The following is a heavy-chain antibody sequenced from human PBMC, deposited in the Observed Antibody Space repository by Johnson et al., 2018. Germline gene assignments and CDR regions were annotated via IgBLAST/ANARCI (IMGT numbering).Heavy chain of an antibody. CDR2: ISSGSSYI. V-gene: IGHV3-21*01. CDR3: AREGRAAARHSYFLDF. D-gene: IGHD6-6*01. J-gene: IGHJ4*02. Sequence: VQLVQSGGGLVKPGGSLRLSCEASGFVFSHYTMQWVRQAPGKGLEWVSSISSGSSYIYYADSLKGRFTISRDNAKNSLYLQMNSLRAEDTAVYYCAREGRAAARHSYFLDFWGQGSLVTGSS. CDR1: GFVFSHYT.